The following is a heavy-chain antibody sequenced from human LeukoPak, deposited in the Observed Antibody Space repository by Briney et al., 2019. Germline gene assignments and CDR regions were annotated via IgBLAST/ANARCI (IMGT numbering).Heavy chain of an antibody. D-gene: IGHD3-22*01. Sequence: ASVKVSCKTSGYTLISYGINWVRQATGQGFEWMGWMNPSSGKTGYAQKFQDRVTLTRNSSITTAYMELSSLRFEDTAVYYCARGFGVYSDRGGYGYWFDPWGQGTLVTVSS. CDR2: MNPSSGKT. CDR1: GYTLISYG. J-gene: IGHJ5*02. CDR3: ARGFGVYSDRGGYGYWFDP. V-gene: IGHV1-8*01.